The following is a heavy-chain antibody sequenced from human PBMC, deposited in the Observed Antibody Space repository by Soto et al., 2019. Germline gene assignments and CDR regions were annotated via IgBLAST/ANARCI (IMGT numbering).Heavy chain of an antibody. D-gene: IGHD3-16*02. CDR2: ISAYNGNT. CDR1: GYTFASYG. V-gene: IGHV1-18*01. Sequence: ASVKVSCKASGYTFASYGISWVRQAPGQGLEWMGWISAYNGNTNYAQKLQGRVTMTTDTSTSTAYMELRSLRSDDTAVYYCARGSLTFGGLIVHLAYWGQGTLVTGSS. J-gene: IGHJ4*02. CDR3: ARGSLTFGGLIVHLAY.